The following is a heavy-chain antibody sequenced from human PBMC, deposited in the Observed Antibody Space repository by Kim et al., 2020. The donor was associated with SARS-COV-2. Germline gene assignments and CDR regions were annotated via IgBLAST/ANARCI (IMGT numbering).Heavy chain of an antibody. CDR2: ISAYNGNT. J-gene: IGHJ5*02. V-gene: IGHV1-18*04. Sequence: ASVKVSCKASGYTFTSYGISWVRQAPGQGLEWMGWISAYNGNTNYAQKLQGRVTMTTDTSTSTAYMELRSLRSDDTAVYYCARVPRWYYGSGSYRPLNWFDPWGQGTLVTVSS. CDR3: ARVPRWYYGSGSYRPLNWFDP. D-gene: IGHD3-10*01. CDR1: GYTFTSYG.